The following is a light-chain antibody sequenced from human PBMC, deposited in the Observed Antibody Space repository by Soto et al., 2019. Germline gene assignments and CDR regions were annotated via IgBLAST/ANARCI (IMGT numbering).Light chain of an antibody. CDR3: QSYESSPSGYV. V-gene: IGLV1-40*01. CDR2: GDT. J-gene: IGLJ1*01. CDR1: SSNIGAGYD. Sequence: QSVLTQPPSVSGAPRQRVTISCTGSSSNIGAGYDVHWYQQLPGTAPKLLIYGDTNRPSGVPDRFSGSKSATSASLAITGLQAEDEADYYCQSYESSPSGYVFGTGTKVTVL.